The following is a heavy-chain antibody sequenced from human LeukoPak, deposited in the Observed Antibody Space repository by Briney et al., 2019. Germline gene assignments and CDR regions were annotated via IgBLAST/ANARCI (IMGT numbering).Heavy chain of an antibody. V-gene: IGHV4-39*07. Sequence: KPSETLSLTCTVSGGSISSSSYYWGWIRQPPGKGLEWIGSIYYSGSTYYNPSLKSRVTISVDTSKNQFSLKLSSVTAADTAVYYCARDLGMRRYYFDYWGQGTLVTVSS. CDR2: IYYSGST. CDR3: ARDLGMRRYYFDY. J-gene: IGHJ4*02. CDR1: GGSISSSSYY.